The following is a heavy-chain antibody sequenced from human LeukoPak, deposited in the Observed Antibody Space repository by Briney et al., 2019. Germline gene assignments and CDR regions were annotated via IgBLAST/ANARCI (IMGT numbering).Heavy chain of an antibody. CDR3: ARGSSSWLDP. J-gene: IGHJ5*02. CDR1: GGSISSYY. D-gene: IGHD6-13*01. CDR2: IYYSGST. V-gene: IGHV4-59*01. Sequence: SSETLSLTCTVSGGSISSYYWSWIRQPPGKGLEWIGYIYYSGSTNYNPSLKSRVTISVDTSKNQFSLKLSSVTAADTAVYYCARGSSSWLDPWGQGTLVTVSS.